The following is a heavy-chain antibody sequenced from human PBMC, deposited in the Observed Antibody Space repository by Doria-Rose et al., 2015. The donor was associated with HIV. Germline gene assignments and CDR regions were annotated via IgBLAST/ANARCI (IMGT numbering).Heavy chain of an antibody. V-gene: IGHV2-26*01. J-gene: IGHJ4*02. Sequence: SGPVLVKPTETLTLTCTVSGVSLSSPGMGVSWIRQPPGKALEWPANIFSDDERSYKTSLKSRLTISRGTSKSQVVLTMTDMDPVDTATYYCARIKSSRWYHKYYLDFWGQGTLVIASA. CDR2: IFSDDER. CDR1: GVSLSSPGMG. CDR3: ARIKSSRWYHKYYLDF. D-gene: IGHD6-13*01.